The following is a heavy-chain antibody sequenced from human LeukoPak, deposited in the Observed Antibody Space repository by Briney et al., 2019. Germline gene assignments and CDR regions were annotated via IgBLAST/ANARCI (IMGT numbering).Heavy chain of an antibody. CDR2: IYDSGST. D-gene: IGHD2-21*02. V-gene: IGHV4-39*01. J-gene: IGHJ4*02. CDR3: ARGICGGDCYADY. CDR1: GGSIRSSYYY. Sequence: SETLSLTCTVSGGSIRSSYYYWGWIRQPPGKGLEWIGSIYDSGSTYYNPSLKSRVTISVDTSKNQFSLKLNSVTAADTAVYYCARGICGGDCYADYWGQGTLDTVSS.